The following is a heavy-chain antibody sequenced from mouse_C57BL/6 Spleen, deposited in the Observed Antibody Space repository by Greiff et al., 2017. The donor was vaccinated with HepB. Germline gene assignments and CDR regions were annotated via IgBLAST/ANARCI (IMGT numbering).Heavy chain of an antibody. CDR2: IHPSDSDT. V-gene: IGHV1-74*01. Sequence: QVQLKQPGAELVKPGASVKVSCKASGYTFTSYWMHWVKQRPGQGLEWIGRIHPSDSDTNYNQKFKGKATLTVDKSSSTAYMQLSSLTSEDSAVYYCAICRYSNPYYAMDYWGQGTSVTVSS. D-gene: IGHD2-5*01. CDR1: GYTFTSYW. CDR3: AICRYSNPYYAMDY. J-gene: IGHJ4*01.